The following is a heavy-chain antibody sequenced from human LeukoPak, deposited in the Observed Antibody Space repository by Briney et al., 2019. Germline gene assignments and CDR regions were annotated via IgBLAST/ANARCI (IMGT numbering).Heavy chain of an antibody. CDR2: VNLDGRST. J-gene: IGHJ4*02. CDR3: VRDVWGDRDGFFEY. V-gene: IGHV3-74*01. CDR1: GFTFGSYW. Sequence: GGPLRLSCAASGFTFGSYWMHWVRQVPGKGLMWVARVNLDGRSTSYAESVKGRFTISRDNAKLTVYLQMNSLRADDTAVYYCVRDVWGDRDGFFEYWGQGALVTVST. D-gene: IGHD5-24*01.